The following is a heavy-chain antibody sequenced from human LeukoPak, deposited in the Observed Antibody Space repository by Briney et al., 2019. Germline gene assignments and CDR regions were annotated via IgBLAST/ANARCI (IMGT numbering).Heavy chain of an antibody. CDR2: IYYSGST. D-gene: IGHD2-15*01. J-gene: IGHJ6*03. CDR1: GGSISSTSYY. V-gene: IGHV4-39*01. CDR3: ARHGLGYCSGGSCYSYYYYYMDV. Sequence: SETLSLTCVVSGGSISSTSYYWGWIRQPPGKGLEWIGSIYYSGSTYYNPSLKSRVTISVDTSKNQFSLKLSSVTAADTAVYYCARHGLGYCSGGSCYSYYYYYMDVWGKGTTVTISS.